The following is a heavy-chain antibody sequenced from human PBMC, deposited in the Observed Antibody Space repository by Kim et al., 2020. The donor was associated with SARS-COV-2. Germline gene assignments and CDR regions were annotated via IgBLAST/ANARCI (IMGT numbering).Heavy chain of an antibody. CDR2: IYYSGST. Sequence: SETLSLTCTVSGGSISSSSYYWGWIRQPPGKGLEWIGSIYYSGSTYYNPSLKSRVTISVDTSKNQFSLKLSSVTAADTAVYYCARDPGTVTTPKWFDPWGQGTLVTVSS. CDR3: ARDPGTVTTPKWFDP. D-gene: IGHD4-17*01. V-gene: IGHV4-39*07. CDR1: GGSISSSSYY. J-gene: IGHJ5*02.